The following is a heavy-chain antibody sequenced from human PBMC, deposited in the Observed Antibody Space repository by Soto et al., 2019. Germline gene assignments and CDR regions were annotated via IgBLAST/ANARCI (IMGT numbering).Heavy chain of an antibody. CDR2: ISAYNGNT. CDR1: GYTFTSYG. V-gene: IGHV1-18*01. D-gene: IGHD6-13*01. CDR3: ARDLGQQRVGY. Sequence: ASVKVSCKASGYTFTSYGISWVRQAPGQGLEWMGWISAYNGNTNYAQNLQGRVTMTTDTSTSTAYMDLRSLRSDDTAVYYCARDLGQQRVGYWRQRTLVPVPS. J-gene: IGHJ4*02.